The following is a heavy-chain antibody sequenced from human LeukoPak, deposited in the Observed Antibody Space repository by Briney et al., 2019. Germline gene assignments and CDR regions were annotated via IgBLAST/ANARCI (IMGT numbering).Heavy chain of an antibody. CDR1: GLTFSSYA. CDR2: ISGSGGST. V-gene: IGHV3-23*01. Sequence: GVSLRLSCAASGLTFSSYALSWVPQAPGKGLEWVSAISGSGGSTYYADSVKGRFTISRDNSKNTLYLQMNSVRAEDTAVYYCAKEMVRALSDYWGQGNLVTVSS. CDR3: AKEMVRALSDY. J-gene: IGHJ4*02. D-gene: IGHD3-10*01.